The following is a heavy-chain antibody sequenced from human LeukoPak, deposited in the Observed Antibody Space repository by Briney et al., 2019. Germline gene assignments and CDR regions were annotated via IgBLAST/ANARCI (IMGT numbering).Heavy chain of an antibody. CDR3: ARYCSGVSCYSGYDY. D-gene: IGHD2-15*01. CDR2: ISTNGGGT. V-gene: IGHV3-64*01. J-gene: IGHJ4*02. CDR1: GFTFSTYA. Sequence: GGSLRLSCAASGFTFSTYAMHWVRQTPGKRLEYVSAISTNGGGTYYANSVKGRFTISRDNSKDTLYLQMGSLRAEDMAVYYCARYCSGVSCYSGYDYWGQGTLVTVSS.